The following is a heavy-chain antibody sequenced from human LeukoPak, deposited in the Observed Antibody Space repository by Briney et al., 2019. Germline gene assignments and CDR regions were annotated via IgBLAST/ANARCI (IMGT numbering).Heavy chain of an antibody. CDR2: IRGKTDNYAS. Sequence: SGGSLSLSCAASGFTFSGSAVHWVRQASGEGLEWVGRIRGKTDNYASVYAASVTGRFTISRDDSKNTAYLQMNSLKTEDTAVYYCTRHVPYGDFAFDYWGQGTLVTVSS. CDR3: TRHVPYGDFAFDY. D-gene: IGHD4-17*01. V-gene: IGHV3-73*01. J-gene: IGHJ4*02. CDR1: GFTFSGSA.